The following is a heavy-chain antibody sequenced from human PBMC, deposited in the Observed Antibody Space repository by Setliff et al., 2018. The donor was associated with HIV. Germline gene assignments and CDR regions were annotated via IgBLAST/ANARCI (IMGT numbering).Heavy chain of an antibody. CDR2: INPTGGST. CDR3: ARARGTKDFDY. V-gene: IGHV1-46*02. CDR1: GYTFNNHG. Sequence: ASVKVSCKASGYTFNNHGISWVRQAPGQGLEWMGWINPTGGSTSYAQKFQGRVTMTSDMSTSTVYMELSSLRSEDTAVYFCARARGTKDFDYWGQGTLVTVSS. J-gene: IGHJ4*02. D-gene: IGHD1-7*01.